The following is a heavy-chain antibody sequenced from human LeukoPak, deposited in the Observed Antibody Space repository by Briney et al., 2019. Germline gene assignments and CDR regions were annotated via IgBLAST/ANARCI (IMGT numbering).Heavy chain of an antibody. CDR3: ARGVLRYFDWLLSEIDY. J-gene: IGHJ4*02. CDR2: MNPNSGNT. D-gene: IGHD3-9*01. V-gene: IGHV1-8*01. CDR1: GYTFTSYD. Sequence: GASVKVSCKASGYTFTSYDINWVRQATGQGLEWMGWMNPNSGNTGYAQKFQGRVTMTRDTSISTAYMELRSLRSDDTAVYYCARGVLRYFDWLLSEIDYWGQGTLVTVSS.